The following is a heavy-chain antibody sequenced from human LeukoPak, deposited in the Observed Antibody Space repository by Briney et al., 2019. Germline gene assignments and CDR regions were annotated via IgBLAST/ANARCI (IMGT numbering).Heavy chain of an antibody. Sequence: SETLSLTCAVSGYSISRGYYWGWIRQPRGKGLEWIGSIYHSGSTYYNPSLKSRVTISVDTSKNQFSLKLSSVTAADTAVYYCARGMSYYLYGYWGQGTLVTVSS. CDR3: ARGMSYYLYGY. CDR1: GYSISRGYY. V-gene: IGHV4-38-2*01. D-gene: IGHD3-10*01. CDR2: IYHSGST. J-gene: IGHJ4*02.